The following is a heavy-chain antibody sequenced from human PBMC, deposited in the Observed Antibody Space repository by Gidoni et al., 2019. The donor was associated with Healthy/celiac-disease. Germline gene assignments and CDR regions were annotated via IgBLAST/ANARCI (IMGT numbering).Heavy chain of an antibody. CDR2: ISSSSSYI. Sequence: EVQLVESGGGLVKPGGSLRLSCAASGFTFSSYSMNWVRQAPGKGLEWVSSISSSSSYIYYADSVKGRFTISRDNAKNSLYLQMNSLRAEDTAVYYCARGGRASSGYYEGDEVEYYFDYWGQGTLVTVSS. J-gene: IGHJ4*02. D-gene: IGHD3-22*01. CDR3: ARGGRASSGYYEGDEVEYYFDY. V-gene: IGHV3-21*01. CDR1: GFTFSSYS.